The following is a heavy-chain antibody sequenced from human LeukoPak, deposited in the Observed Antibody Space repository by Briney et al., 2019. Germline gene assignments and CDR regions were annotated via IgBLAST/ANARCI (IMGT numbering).Heavy chain of an antibody. V-gene: IGHV4-38-2*02. CDR2: IYHSGST. Sequence: SETLSLTCTVSGYSISSGYYWGWIRQPPGKGLEWIGSIYHSGSTYYNPSLKSRVTISVDTSKNQFSLKLSSVTAADTAVYYCARGVTVPDFDYWGQGTQVTVSS. CDR3: ARGVTVPDFDY. D-gene: IGHD4-17*01. J-gene: IGHJ4*02. CDR1: GYSISSGYY.